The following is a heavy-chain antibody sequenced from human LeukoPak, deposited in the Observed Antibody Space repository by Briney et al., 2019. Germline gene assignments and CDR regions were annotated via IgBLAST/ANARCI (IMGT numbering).Heavy chain of an antibody. CDR2: ISAYNGNT. V-gene: IGHV1-18*01. CDR1: GYTFTSYG. CDR3: ARGRNYYDSSGYYYEGDAFDI. J-gene: IGHJ3*02. Sequence: VASVKVSCKASGYTFTSYGISWVRQAPGQGLEWMGWISAYNGNTNYAQKLQGRVTMTTDTSTSTAYMELSSLRSEDTAVYYCARGRNYYDSSGYYYEGDAFDIWGQGTMVTVSS. D-gene: IGHD3-22*01.